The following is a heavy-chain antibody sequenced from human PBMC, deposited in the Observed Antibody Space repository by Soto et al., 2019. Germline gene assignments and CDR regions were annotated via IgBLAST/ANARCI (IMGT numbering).Heavy chain of an antibody. CDR3: ARTYYDFWSGSHYWYFEL. D-gene: IGHD3-3*01. CDR1: GGSCSGYY. J-gene: IGHJ2*01. CDR2: INHSGST. V-gene: IGHV4-34*01. Sequence: SETLSLTCAVDGGSCSGYYWSWIRQPPGKGLEWIGEINHSGSTNYNPSLKSRVTISVDTSKNQFSLKLSSVTAADTAVYYCARTYYDFWSGSHYWYFELWGRGTLVTVS.